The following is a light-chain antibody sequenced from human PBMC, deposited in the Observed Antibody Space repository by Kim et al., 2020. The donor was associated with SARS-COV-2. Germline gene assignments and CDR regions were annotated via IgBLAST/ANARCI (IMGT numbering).Light chain of an antibody. J-gene: IGLJ3*02. CDR3: SSRDSTGDHVV. CDR1: SLRNYY. Sequence: SSELTQDPAVSVAFGQTVRLTCQGDSLRNYYATWYQQRPGQAPTLVLYGKYDRPSGVPDRFSGSASGNTASLTITGAQAEDEADYYCSSRDSTGDHVVFGGGTKLTVL. CDR2: GKY. V-gene: IGLV3-19*01.